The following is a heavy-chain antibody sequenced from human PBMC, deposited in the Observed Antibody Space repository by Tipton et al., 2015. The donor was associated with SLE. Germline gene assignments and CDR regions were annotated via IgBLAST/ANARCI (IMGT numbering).Heavy chain of an antibody. J-gene: IGHJ4*02. V-gene: IGHV3-66*01. Sequence: SLRLSCAASGVTISSNFMSWVRQAPGKGLEWVSVFFGADSTYYADSVKGRFIVSRDSSKNTLFLQMNSLRAGDTAVYYCARGPVSGRRYFDFWGQGTLVTVSS. CDR3: ARGPVSGRRYFDF. CDR1: GVTISSNF. CDR2: FFGADST. D-gene: IGHD6-19*01.